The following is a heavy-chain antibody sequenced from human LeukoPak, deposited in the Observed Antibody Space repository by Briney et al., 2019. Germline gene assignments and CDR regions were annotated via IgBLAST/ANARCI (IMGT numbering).Heavy chain of an antibody. CDR1: GDSISSGDNY. V-gene: IGHV4-30-4*01. CDR2: IHYSGST. D-gene: IGHD6-19*01. J-gene: IGHJ4*02. Sequence: ASETLSLTCTVSGDSISSGDNYWSWIRQPPRKGLEWIGYIHYSGSTYYNPSLKSRVIISGDMSKNQFSLTLNSLTAADSAMYYCARAAAGTNSWYYFDYWGQGTLVTVSS. CDR3: ARAAAGTNSWYYFDY.